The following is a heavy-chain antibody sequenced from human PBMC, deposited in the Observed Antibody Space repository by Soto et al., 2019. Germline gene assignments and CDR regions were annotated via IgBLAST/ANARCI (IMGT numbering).Heavy chain of an antibody. V-gene: IGHV3-15*07. CDR1: GLKFSDAW. J-gene: IGHJ4*02. Sequence: EVPLVESGGGLVKPGDSLRLSCAVSGLKFSDAWMNWVRQAPGKGLEWVGRIKSKGGGETKDYAAPVKGRFAISRDDSSDTLDLQMNSLKIEDTAVYYCAWDNSGRFRTDHWGQGTQVTVS. CDR3: AWDNSGRFRTDH. D-gene: IGHD4-4*01. CDR2: IKSKGGGETK.